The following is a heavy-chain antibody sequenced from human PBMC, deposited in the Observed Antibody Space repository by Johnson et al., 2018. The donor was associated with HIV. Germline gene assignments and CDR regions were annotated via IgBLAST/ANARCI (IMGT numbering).Heavy chain of an antibody. Sequence: QVQLVESGGGVVQPGRSLRLSCAASGFTFSSYGMHWVRQAPGKGLEWVAVISYDGNNKYYADSVKGRFTIPRDHSKNTLSLQMNSLRAEDTAGDYCAKDCSRGWWRITKSDAFDIWGQGTMVTVSS. CDR2: ISYDGNNK. J-gene: IGHJ3*02. CDR3: AKDCSRGWWRITKSDAFDI. D-gene: IGHD6-19*01. CDR1: GFTFSSYG. V-gene: IGHV3-30*18.